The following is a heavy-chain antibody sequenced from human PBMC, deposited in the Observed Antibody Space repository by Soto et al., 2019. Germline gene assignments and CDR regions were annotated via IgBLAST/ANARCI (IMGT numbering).Heavy chain of an antibody. Sequence: EVQLVESGGGLVQPGKSLRLSCAASGFNFDDYAMHWVRQVPGKGLEWVSGINWSGNSIDYAHSVKGRFTISRDNAKNSLYLQMNNLRTDDTAIYFCAKDQGSGSYFTGCLHSWGRGTLVTVSS. CDR2: INWSGNSI. CDR3: AKDQGSGSYFTGCLHS. CDR1: GFNFDDYA. D-gene: IGHD3-10*01. J-gene: IGHJ4*02. V-gene: IGHV3-9*01.